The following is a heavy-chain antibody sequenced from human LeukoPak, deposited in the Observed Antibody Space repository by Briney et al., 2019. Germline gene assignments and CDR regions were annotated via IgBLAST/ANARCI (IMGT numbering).Heavy chain of an antibody. D-gene: IGHD1-20*01. CDR1: GGSFSGYC. CDR3: ARANYNWNYWDY. CDR2: INHSGST. V-gene: IGHV4-34*01. Sequence: SETLSLTCAVYGGSFSGYCWSWIRQPPGKGLEWIGEINHSGSTNYNPSLTSRVTVSVDTSKNQFSLKLSSVTAADTAVYYCARANYNWNYWDYWGQGTLVTVSS. J-gene: IGHJ4*02.